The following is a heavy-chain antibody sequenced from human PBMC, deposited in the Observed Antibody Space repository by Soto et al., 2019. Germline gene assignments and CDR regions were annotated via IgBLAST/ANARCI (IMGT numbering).Heavy chain of an antibody. D-gene: IGHD5-12*01. CDR1: GFTFSDYG. Sequence: QVQLVESGVGVAQPGGSLRLSCAASGFTFSDYGIHWARQAPGKGLEWVAVISYDGSNKYYADSVKGRFTISRDNSKNTLYLQMNSLRAEDTAVYYCAKNHQRAPSRDGYNLIDYWGQGTLVTVSS. CDR3: AKNHQRAPSRDGYNLIDY. CDR2: ISYDGSNK. V-gene: IGHV3-30*18. J-gene: IGHJ4*02.